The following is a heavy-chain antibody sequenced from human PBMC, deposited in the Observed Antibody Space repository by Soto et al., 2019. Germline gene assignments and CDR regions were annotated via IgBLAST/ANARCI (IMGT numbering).Heavy chain of an antibody. CDR2: IIPIFGTA. J-gene: IGHJ6*02. V-gene: IGHV1-69*12. Sequence: QVQLVQSGAEVKKPGSSVKVSCKASGGTFSSYAISWVRQAPGQGLEWMGGIIPIFGTANYAQKSQGRVTITADESTSTAYMELSSLRSEDTAVYYCARPYCSGGSCYTNYYYYGMDVWGQGTTVTVSS. D-gene: IGHD2-15*01. CDR3: ARPYCSGGSCYTNYYYYGMDV. CDR1: GGTFSSYA.